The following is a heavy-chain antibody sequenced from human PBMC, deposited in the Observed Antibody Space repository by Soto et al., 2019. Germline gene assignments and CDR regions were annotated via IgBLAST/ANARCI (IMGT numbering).Heavy chain of an antibody. D-gene: IGHD3-9*01. Sequence: EVQLLESGGGLVQPGGSLRMSCAASGFTFSSYAMSWVRQAPGKGLEGLSTLSGSGGSAYYADSVKGQLTITRDNSKNTLPLHMHSLRADDTAVYYCAKASDYDDILTGHHWGQGTLVTVSA. CDR1: GFTFSSYA. CDR3: AKASDYDDILTGHH. V-gene: IGHV3-23*01. J-gene: IGHJ4*02. CDR2: LSGSGGSA.